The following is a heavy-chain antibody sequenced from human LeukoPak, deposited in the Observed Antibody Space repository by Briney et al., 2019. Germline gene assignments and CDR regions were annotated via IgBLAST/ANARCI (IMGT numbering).Heavy chain of an antibody. Sequence: GGSLRLSCAASGFTFSSYAMSWVRQAPGKGLEWVSVISGSGGSTYYADSVKGRFTISRDNSKNTLYLQMNSLRAEDTAVYYCARTIYYYESTSYFSDAFDVWGQGTMVTVSS. V-gene: IGHV3-23*01. CDR3: ARTIYYYESTSYFSDAFDV. CDR2: ISGSGGST. J-gene: IGHJ3*01. CDR1: GFTFSSYA. D-gene: IGHD3-22*01.